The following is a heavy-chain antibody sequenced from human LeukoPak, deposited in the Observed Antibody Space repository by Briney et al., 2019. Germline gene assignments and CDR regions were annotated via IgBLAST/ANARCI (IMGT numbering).Heavy chain of an antibody. D-gene: IGHD3-22*01. Sequence: GGSLRLSCAASGFTFSSYWMHWVRQAPGKGLVWVSRINSDGSSTSYADSVKGRFTISRDNAKDTLYLQMNSLRAEDTAVYYCAREGDYYDSSGYPYDAFDIWGQGTMVTVPS. J-gene: IGHJ3*02. CDR3: AREGDYYDSSGYPYDAFDI. CDR2: INSDGSST. CDR1: GFTFSSYW. V-gene: IGHV3-74*01.